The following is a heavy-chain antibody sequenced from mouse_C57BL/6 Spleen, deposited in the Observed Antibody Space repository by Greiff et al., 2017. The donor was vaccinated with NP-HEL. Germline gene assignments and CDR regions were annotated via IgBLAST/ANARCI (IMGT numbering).Heavy chain of an antibody. Sequence: VQLQQSGAELVKPGASVKLSCKASGYTFTEYTIHWVKQRSGQGLEWIGWFYPGSGSIKYNEKFKDKATLTADKSSSTVYMGLSRMTSEDSAVYFCARHEEAEGVYYGSSFAYWGQGTLVTVSA. CDR2: FYPGSGSI. D-gene: IGHD1-1*01. V-gene: IGHV1-62-2*01. J-gene: IGHJ3*01. CDR1: GYTFTEYT. CDR3: ARHEEAEGVYYGSSFAY.